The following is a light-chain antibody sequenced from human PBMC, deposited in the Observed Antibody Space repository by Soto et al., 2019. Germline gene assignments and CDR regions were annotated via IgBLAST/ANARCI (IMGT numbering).Light chain of an antibody. CDR1: QSISSY. CDR2: GAS. J-gene: IGKJ1*01. Sequence: TQSPSAMSASVGDRVTITCRASQSISSYLNWYQQKPGQAPRLLIYGASSRATGIPDRFSGSGSGTDFALTISRLEPEDFAVYYCQQYGSSPQTFGQGTKVDIK. V-gene: IGKV3-20*01. CDR3: QQYGSSPQT.